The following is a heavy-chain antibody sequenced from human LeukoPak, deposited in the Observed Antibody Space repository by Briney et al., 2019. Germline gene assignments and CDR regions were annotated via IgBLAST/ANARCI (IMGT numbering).Heavy chain of an antibody. CDR3: ARHVLQYNWFDP. Sequence: SETLSLTCTVSGGSISSYYWSWIRQPPGKGLEWIGYIYDSGSTNYNPSLKGRVSISVDTSKTQFSLKLSSVTAADTAVYYCARHVLQYNWFDPWGQGTLVTVSS. CDR2: IYDSGST. J-gene: IGHJ5*02. D-gene: IGHD4-11*01. V-gene: IGHV4-59*08. CDR1: GGSISSYY.